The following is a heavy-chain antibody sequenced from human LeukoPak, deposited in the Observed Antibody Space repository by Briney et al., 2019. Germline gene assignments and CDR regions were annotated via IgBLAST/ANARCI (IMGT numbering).Heavy chain of an antibody. CDR1: GFTFTNYG. V-gene: IGHV3-33*01. CDR2: VWYDGSNT. D-gene: IGHD5-24*01. CDR3: TREPVEMATLFSFDY. J-gene: IGHJ4*02. Sequence: GGSLRLSCATSGFTFTNYGMHWVRRAPGRGLEWVAVVWYDGSNTYYTDSAKGRFTISRDNSKNTLYLQMNSLRVEDTAVYYCTREPVEMATLFSFDYWGQGTLVTVS.